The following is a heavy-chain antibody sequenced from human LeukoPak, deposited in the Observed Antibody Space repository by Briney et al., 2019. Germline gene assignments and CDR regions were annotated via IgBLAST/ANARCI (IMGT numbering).Heavy chain of an antibody. J-gene: IGHJ4*02. CDR2: ISGPGGST. CDR3: ARLSGRREGFDY. CDR1: GFTFSTHA. Sequence: GGSLRLSCAASGFTFSTHAMSWVRQAPGRGLQWVSHISGPGGSTYYADSVRGRFTISRDNSKNTLYLQMNSLRVEDTAVYYCARLSGRREGFDYWGQGTLVTVSS. V-gene: IGHV3-23*01. D-gene: IGHD1-26*01.